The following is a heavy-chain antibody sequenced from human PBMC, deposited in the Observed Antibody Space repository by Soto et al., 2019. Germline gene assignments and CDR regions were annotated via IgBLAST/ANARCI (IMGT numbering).Heavy chain of an antibody. D-gene: IGHD2-8*01. CDR2: IYYSGSA. CDR3: ARGKNIVPL. J-gene: IGHJ4*02. V-gene: IGHV4-30-4*01. CDR1: GDSISSGDSY. Sequence: SETLSLTCTVSGDSISSGDSYWSWIRQPPGKGLEWIGYIYYSGSAYYNPSLKSRVTISVDTSKNQFSLKLTSVTAADTAVYYCARGKNIVPLWGPGTLVTVSS.